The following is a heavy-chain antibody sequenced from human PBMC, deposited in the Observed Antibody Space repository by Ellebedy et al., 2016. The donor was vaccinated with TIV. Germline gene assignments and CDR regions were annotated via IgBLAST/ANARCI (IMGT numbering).Heavy chain of an antibody. J-gene: IGHJ6*02. D-gene: IGHD5-18*01. CDR3: AKNSGYSYGTDYYYYYGMDV. CDR2: ISGSGGST. V-gene: IGHV3-23*01. CDR1: GFTFSSYA. Sequence: GGSLRLSXAASGFTFSSYAMSWVRQAPGKGLEWVSAISGSGGSTYYADSVKGRFTTSRDNSKNTLYLQMNSLRAEDTAVYYCAKNSGYSYGTDYYYYYGMDVWGQGTTVTVSS.